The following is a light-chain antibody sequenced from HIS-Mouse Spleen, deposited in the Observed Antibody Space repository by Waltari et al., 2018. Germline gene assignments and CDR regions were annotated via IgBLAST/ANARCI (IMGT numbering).Light chain of an antibody. CDR1: QSLSSW. CDR2: NAS. CDR3: QQYNSYSPKYT. Sequence: DIQMTQSPSTLSASVGDRITITFRASQSLSSWFALYQQKPGKAPKLLIYNASSLESGVPSRFSGSGSGTEFTLTISSLQPDDFATYYCQQYNSYSPKYTFGQGTKLEIK. V-gene: IGKV1-5*03. J-gene: IGKJ2*01.